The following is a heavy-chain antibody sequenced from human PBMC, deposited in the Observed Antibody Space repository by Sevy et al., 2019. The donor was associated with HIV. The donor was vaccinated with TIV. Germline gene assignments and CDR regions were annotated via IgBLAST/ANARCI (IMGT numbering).Heavy chain of an antibody. D-gene: IGHD1-26*01. Sequence: SQTLSLTCTVSGFSITSLYWNWIRQPPGKGLEWIANIYYNGHINYNPSLKSRVTLSLDTSKNQFSLRLGSVTAADTAMYYCAGENAWGRGYSWGQGTLVTVSS. CDR1: GFSITSLY. CDR2: IYYNGHI. J-gene: IGHJ4*02. V-gene: IGHV4-59*08. CDR3: AGENAWGRGYS.